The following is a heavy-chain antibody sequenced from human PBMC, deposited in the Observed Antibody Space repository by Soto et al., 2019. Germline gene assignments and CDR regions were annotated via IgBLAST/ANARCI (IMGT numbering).Heavy chain of an antibody. Sequence: SETLSLTCTVSGDSMSSSLYFWGWIRQPPGKGLEWIGNIYNSGQTYYNPSLKSRVSISVDTSKNQFSLQLSSVTAADTAVYYCARNSAAARPLSFFDSWGQGSQVTVSS. V-gene: IGHV4-39*01. CDR3: ARNSAAARPLSFFDS. CDR2: IYNSGQT. D-gene: IGHD6-6*01. J-gene: IGHJ4*02. CDR1: GDSMSSSLYF.